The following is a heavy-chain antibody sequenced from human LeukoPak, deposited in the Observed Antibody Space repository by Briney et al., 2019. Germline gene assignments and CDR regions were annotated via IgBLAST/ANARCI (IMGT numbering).Heavy chain of an antibody. J-gene: IGHJ6*02. CDR2: MNPNSGNT. CDR3: ASPTKQDTAADQYSGSIRHYYGMAV. Sequence: GASVKVSCKASGYTFSSYDINWVRQAPGQGLEWMGWMNPNSGNTGSAQKFQGRVTMTRDTSISTAYMELSNLRSEDTAVYYCASPTKQDTAADQYSGSIRHYYGMAVWGQGTTVTVSS. CDR1: GYTFSSYD. V-gene: IGHV1-8*01. D-gene: IGHD5-12*01.